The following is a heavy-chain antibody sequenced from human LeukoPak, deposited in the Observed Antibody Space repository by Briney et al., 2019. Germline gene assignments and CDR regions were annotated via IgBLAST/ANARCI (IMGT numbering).Heavy chain of an antibody. V-gene: IGHV1-69*01. CDR3: ARAADSYYYDSSGYWDI. CDR1: GGTFSSYA. Sequence: SVKVSCKASGGTFSSYAISWVRQAPGQGLEWMGGIIPIFGTANYAQKFQGRVTITADESTSTAYMELSSLRSEDTAVYYCARAADSYYYDSSGYWDIWGQGTMVTVSS. CDR2: IIPIFGTA. J-gene: IGHJ3*02. D-gene: IGHD3-22*01.